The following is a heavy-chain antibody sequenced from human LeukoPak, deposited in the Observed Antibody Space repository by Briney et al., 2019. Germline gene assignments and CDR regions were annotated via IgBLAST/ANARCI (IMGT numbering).Heavy chain of an antibody. J-gene: IGHJ4*02. D-gene: IGHD3-10*01. Sequence: GASVKVSCKASGGTFSSYAISWVRQAPGQGLEWMGGIIPIFGTANYAQKFQGRVTITTDESTSTVYMELSSLRSEDTAVYYCARDRNYYGSGSRPYYFDYWGQGTLVTVSS. CDR1: GGTFSSYA. CDR3: ARDRNYYGSGSRPYYFDY. V-gene: IGHV1-69*05. CDR2: IIPIFGTA.